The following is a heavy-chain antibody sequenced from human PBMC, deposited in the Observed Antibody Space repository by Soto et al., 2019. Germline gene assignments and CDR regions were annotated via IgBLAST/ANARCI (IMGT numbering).Heavy chain of an antibody. V-gene: IGHV1-18*01. D-gene: IGHD2-15*01. CDR1: GYTFSTSG. CDR2: ISTYNGDT. Sequence: QVQLVQSGAEVRKPGASVKVSCKASGYTFSTSGMSWLRQAPGQGLEWMGWISTYNGDTNDAPKFQDRVTMTSDTSKSTVYMELRSLRSDDTAVYYCARAGAAPYYYY. J-gene: IGHJ6*01. CDR3: ARAGAAPYYYY.